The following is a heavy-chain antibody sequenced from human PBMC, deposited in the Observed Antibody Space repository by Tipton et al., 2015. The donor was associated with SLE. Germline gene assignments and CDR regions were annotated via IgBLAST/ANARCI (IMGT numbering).Heavy chain of an antibody. J-gene: IGHJ5*02. Sequence: TLSLTCTVSGDSITRHYWTWVRQPPGRGLEWIGCVYASGRTNYNPSLKSRVTMSVDTSKNHFSLKLSSVTAADTAVYYCARHDTNYGRNWFDPWGQGTLVTVSS. D-gene: IGHD2-8*01. CDR2: VYASGRT. CDR3: ARHDTNYGRNWFDP. CDR1: GDSITRHY. V-gene: IGHV4-59*08.